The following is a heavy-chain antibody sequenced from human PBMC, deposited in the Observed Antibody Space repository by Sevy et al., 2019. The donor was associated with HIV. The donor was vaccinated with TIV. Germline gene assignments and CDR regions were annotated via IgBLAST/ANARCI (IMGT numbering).Heavy chain of an antibody. CDR2: IYYSGST. J-gene: IGHJ4*02. CDR1: GDSVSGGNYY. Sequence: SETLSLTCTVSGDSVSGGNYYWSWIRQPPGKGLEWIGYIYYSGSTNYHPSLKSRVTISIDTSKNQFSLRLTSVTAADTAVYYCARGFFDYWGQGTLVTVSS. V-gene: IGHV4-61*01. CDR3: ARGFFDY.